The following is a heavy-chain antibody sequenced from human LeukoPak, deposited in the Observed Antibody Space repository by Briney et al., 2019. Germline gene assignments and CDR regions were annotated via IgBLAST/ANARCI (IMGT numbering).Heavy chain of an antibody. D-gene: IGHD3-10*01. V-gene: IGHV3-7*01. CDR2: IKEDGSET. CDR3: ARQAFAPRVGWFGELYYFDY. Sequence: GGSLRLSCAASGFTFSSYSMNWVRQVPGKGLECLANIKEDGSETYYADSVKGRFTISRDNPKNLLFLQINSLRVEDTAVYYCARQAFAPRVGWFGELYYFDYWGQGTLVTVSS. J-gene: IGHJ4*02. CDR1: GFTFSSYS.